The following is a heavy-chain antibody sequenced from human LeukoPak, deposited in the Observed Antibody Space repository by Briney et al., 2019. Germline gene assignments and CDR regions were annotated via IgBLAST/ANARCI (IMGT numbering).Heavy chain of an antibody. CDR1: GYRFTSYW. D-gene: IGHD3-3*01. Sequence: GESLKISCKGSGYRFTSYWIGWVRQMPGKGLEWMGIIYPGDSDTRYSPSFQGQVTISADKSISTAYLQWSSLKASDTAMYYCARGGTYYDFWSGSRGFDPWGQGTLVTVSS. CDR2: IYPGDSDT. V-gene: IGHV5-51*01. CDR3: ARGGTYYDFWSGSRGFDP. J-gene: IGHJ5*02.